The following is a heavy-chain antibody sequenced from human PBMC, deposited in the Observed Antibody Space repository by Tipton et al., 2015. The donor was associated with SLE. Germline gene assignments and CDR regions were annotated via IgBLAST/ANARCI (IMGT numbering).Heavy chain of an antibody. Sequence: GLVKPSETLSLTCAVYGGSFSGYYWSWIRQRPGKGLEWIGSIYYSGSTYYNPSLKSRVTISVDRSKNQFSLKLSSVTAADTAVYYCARVVFSSGYSYPVDWGQGTLVTVSS. D-gene: IGHD3-22*01. J-gene: IGHJ4*02. V-gene: IGHV4-34*01. CDR2: IYYSGST. CDR1: GGSFSGYY. CDR3: ARVVFSSGYSYPVD.